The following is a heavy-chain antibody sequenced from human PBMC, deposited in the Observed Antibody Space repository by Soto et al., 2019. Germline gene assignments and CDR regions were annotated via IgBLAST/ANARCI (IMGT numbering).Heavy chain of an antibody. D-gene: IGHD2-15*01. CDR3: ARVYCSGGGCYGIDY. Sequence: QVQLVQSGAEVKKPGASVKVSCKASGYTFTSYYMHWVRQAPGQGLEWMGIISPSGGSTTYAQKFQGRVRMTRDTSTSTVYMELSSLRSEDTAEYYCARVYCSGGGCYGIDYWGQGTLVTVSS. J-gene: IGHJ4*02. CDR2: ISPSGGST. V-gene: IGHV1-46*01. CDR1: GYTFTSYY.